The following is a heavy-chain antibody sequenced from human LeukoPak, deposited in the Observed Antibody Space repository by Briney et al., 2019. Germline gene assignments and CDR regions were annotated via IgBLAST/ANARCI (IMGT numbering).Heavy chain of an antibody. J-gene: IGHJ4*02. CDR3: AKAPRTDLSVLHTLED. V-gene: IGHV3-23*01. Sequence: GGSLRLSCAASRFSFSTYAMTWVRQGPGGGMEWGSAISGRGDATADADSLKGRFTISRDNSKNSLFLHLNSLRFGDPAVYPFAKAPRTDLSVLHTLEDWGQGVMVTVSS. D-gene: IGHD3-16*02. CDR2: ISGRGDAT. CDR1: RFSFSTYA.